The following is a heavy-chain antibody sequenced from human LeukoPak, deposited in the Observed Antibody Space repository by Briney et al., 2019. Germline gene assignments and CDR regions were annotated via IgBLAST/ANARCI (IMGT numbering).Heavy chain of an antibody. CDR1: GFALSDYY. D-gene: IGHD5-12*01. V-gene: IGHV3-11*03. CDR2: ISSSSIYT. Sequence: GGSLRLSCAASGFALSDYYMSWIRQAPGKGLEWVSYISSSSIYTNYADSVKGRFTISRDNSKNTLYLQMNNLRAEDTAVYFCAKGRNSGYTSDAFDIWGRGTMVTVSS. J-gene: IGHJ3*02. CDR3: AKGRNSGYTSDAFDI.